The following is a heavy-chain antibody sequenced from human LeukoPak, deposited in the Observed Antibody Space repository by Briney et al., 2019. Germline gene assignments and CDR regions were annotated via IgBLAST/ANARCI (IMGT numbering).Heavy chain of an antibody. CDR1: GGSFSGYY. Sequence: PSGTLSLTXAVYGGSFSGYYWSWIRQPPGKGLEWIGEINHSGSTNYNPSLKSRVTISVDTSKNQFSLKLSSVTAADTAVYYCARDGPYAGELDYWGQGTLVTVSS. J-gene: IGHJ4*02. CDR3: ARDGPYAGELDY. CDR2: INHSGST. V-gene: IGHV4-34*01. D-gene: IGHD3-16*01.